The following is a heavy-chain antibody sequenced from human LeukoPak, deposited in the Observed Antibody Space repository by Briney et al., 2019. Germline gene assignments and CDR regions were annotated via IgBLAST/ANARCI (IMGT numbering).Heavy chain of an antibody. J-gene: IGHJ4*02. Sequence: GGSLRLSCAASGFTVSSNYMSWVRQAPGKGLEWVSYIGSSGTPIYYADSVKGRFTISRDNAKNSLFLQMNSLRAEDTAVYYCARVDESSGYYLEYWGQGTLVTVSS. CDR2: IGSSGTPI. CDR3: ARVDESSGYYLEY. D-gene: IGHD3-22*01. CDR1: GFTVSSNY. V-gene: IGHV3-11*01.